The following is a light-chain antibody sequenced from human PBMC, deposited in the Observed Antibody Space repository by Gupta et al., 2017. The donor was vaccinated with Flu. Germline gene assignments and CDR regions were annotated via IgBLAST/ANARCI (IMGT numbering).Light chain of an antibody. CDR1: SGSIASNY. J-gene: IGLJ3*02. CDR2: EDN. V-gene: IGLV6-57*01. CDR3: QSYDSSINWV. Sequence: NFMLTQPHSVSESPGKTVTISCTRSSGSIASNYVQWYQPRPGSYPTTVTYEDNQRTSGVPHRFSGSIDSSSNSASLTISGLKTEDEADYYCQSYDSSINWVFGGGTKLTVL.